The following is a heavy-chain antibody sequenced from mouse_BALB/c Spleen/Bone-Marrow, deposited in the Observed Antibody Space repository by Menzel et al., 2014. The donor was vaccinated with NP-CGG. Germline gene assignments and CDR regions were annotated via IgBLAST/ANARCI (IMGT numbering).Heavy chain of an antibody. V-gene: IGHV5-6-3*01. D-gene: IGHD1-1*01. J-gene: IGHJ4*01. Sequence: EVMLVESGGGLVQPGGSLKLSCAASGFTFSSYGMSWVRQTPDKRLELVATINSNGGSTYYPDSVKGRFTISRDNAKNTLYLQMSSLKSEDTAMYYCARDYYGSSYSMDYWGQVTSVTVSS. CDR2: INSNGGST. CDR3: ARDYYGSSYSMDY. CDR1: GFTFSSYG.